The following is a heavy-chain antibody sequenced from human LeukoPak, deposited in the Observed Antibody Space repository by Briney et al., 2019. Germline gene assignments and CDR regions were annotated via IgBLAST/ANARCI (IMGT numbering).Heavy chain of an antibody. Sequence: GGSLRLSCAASGFTVSSNYMSWVRQAPGKGLEWVSVIYSGGSTHYADSVKGRFTISRDNSKNTLYLQMNSLRAEDTAVYYCXXDLGSYGIDYWGQGTLVTVSS. CDR2: IYSGGST. J-gene: IGHJ4*02. V-gene: IGHV3-66*01. D-gene: IGHD5-18*01. CDR1: GFTVSSNY. CDR3: XXDLGSYGIDY.